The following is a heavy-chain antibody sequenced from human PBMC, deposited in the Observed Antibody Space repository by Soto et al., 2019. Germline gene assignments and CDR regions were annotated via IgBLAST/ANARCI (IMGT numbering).Heavy chain of an antibody. D-gene: IGHD3-22*01. CDR1: GYSFITYG. V-gene: IGHV1-18*01. CDR2: ISTYNGNT. J-gene: IGHJ4*02. CDR3: ARGPTDYHDNSGNYFVDY. Sequence: QVQLVQSGAEVKKPGASVKVSCKVSGYSFITYGVSWVRQAPGQGLDWMGWISTYNGNTKYAERLQGRVTMTTDTTTSTAYMELRGLRSDDTAVYYCARGPTDYHDNSGNYFVDYWGQGTLVTVSA.